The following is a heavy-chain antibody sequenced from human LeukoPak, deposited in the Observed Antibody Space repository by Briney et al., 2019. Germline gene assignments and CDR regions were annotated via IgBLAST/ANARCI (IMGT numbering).Heavy chain of an antibody. CDR1: GGSISTYY. CDR2: IYYSGTT. CDR3: ARHLDYYNAMDV. V-gene: IGHV4-59*08. J-gene: IGHJ6*02. Sequence: SETQSLTCTVSGGSISTYYWTWIRQPPGKGLEWIGYIYYSGTTNYNPSLKSRVTISVDTSKNQFSLKLSSVTAADTAVYYCARHLDYYNAMDVWGQGTTVTVSS.